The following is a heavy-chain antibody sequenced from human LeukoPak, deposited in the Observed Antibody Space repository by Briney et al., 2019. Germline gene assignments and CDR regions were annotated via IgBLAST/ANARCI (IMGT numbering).Heavy chain of an antibody. CDR2: ISSSSSYI. Sequence: PGGSLRLSCAASGFTFSGYSMNWVRQAPGKGLEWVSSISSSSSYIYYADSVKGRFTISRDNAKNSLYLQMNSLRAEDTAVYYCARERNYYDSSGYYPDYYYYGMDVWGQGTTVTVSS. CDR1: GFTFSGYS. D-gene: IGHD3-22*01. CDR3: ARERNYYDSSGYYPDYYYYGMDV. J-gene: IGHJ6*02. V-gene: IGHV3-21*01.